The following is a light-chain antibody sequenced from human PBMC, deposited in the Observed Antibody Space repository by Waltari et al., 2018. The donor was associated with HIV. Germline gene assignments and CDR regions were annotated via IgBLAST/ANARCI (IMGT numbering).Light chain of an antibody. CDR3: QQYGSARALI. J-gene: IGKJ4*01. Sequence: EIVLTQSPGTLSLSPGERTPLSCRASQIGSSNYLGWYQKKFGQAPSLLIYGASNRTTGIPDRFSGSGSGTDFTLTISRLEPEDFAVYYCQQYGSARALIFGGGTKVEIK. CDR1: QIGSSNY. CDR2: GAS. V-gene: IGKV3-20*01.